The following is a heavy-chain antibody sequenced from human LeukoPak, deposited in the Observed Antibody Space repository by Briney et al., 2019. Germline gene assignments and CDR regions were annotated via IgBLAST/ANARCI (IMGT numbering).Heavy chain of an antibody. CDR3: ASLSTSGSPDY. V-gene: IGHV3-48*01. CDR1: GFTFSSYS. Sequence: GGSLRLSCAASGFTFSSYSMNWVRQAPGKGLEWVSYMTSSSSAIYYADSVKGRFTISRDNAKNSLYLQMKSLRAEDTAVYYCASLSTSGSPDYWGQGTLVTVSS. D-gene: IGHD1-26*01. CDR2: MTSSSSAI. J-gene: IGHJ4*02.